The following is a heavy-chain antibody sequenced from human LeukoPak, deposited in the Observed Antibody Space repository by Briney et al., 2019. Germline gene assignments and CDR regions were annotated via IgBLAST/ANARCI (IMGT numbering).Heavy chain of an antibody. V-gene: IGHV4-59*08. Sequence: SETLSLTCTVSGRSISSFYWSWIRQPPGQGLEWLGYIYYTGSTNYNPSLKSRVTISVDTSKNRFSLKLSSVTAADTAVYYCAITRGYSYGYLDYWGQRTLVTVSS. CDR3: AITRGYSYGYLDY. J-gene: IGHJ4*02. CDR1: GRSISSFY. D-gene: IGHD5-18*01. CDR2: IYYTGST.